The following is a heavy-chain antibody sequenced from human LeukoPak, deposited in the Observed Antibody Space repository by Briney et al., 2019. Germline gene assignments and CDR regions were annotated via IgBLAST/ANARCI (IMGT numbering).Heavy chain of an antibody. D-gene: IGHD3-9*01. CDR3: ARDSDYDILTGYEYYFDY. V-gene: IGHV3-74*01. CDR1: GFTFSSYW. Sequence: GGSLRLACAASGFTFSSYWMHWVRQAPGKGLGWVSRINSEGSSTSYADSVKGRFTISRDNAKNSLYLQMNSPKAEDTAVYYCARDSDYDILTGYEYYFDYWGQGTLVTVSS. J-gene: IGHJ4*02. CDR2: INSEGSST.